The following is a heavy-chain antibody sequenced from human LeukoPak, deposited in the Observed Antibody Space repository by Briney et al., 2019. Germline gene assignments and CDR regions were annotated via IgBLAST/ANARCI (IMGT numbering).Heavy chain of an antibody. J-gene: IGHJ4*02. CDR2: IYYGGNT. CDR3: AKGADSSGYSFDY. D-gene: IGHD3-22*01. CDR1: GGSIVGYY. V-gene: IGHV4-59*01. Sequence: SETLSLTCAVSGGSIVGYYWSWIRQLPWKGLEWIGYIYYGGNTDYNHSLGGRATITVDTSKNQFSLKLTSVTAADTAVYYCAKGADSSGYSFDYWGQGTLVTVSS.